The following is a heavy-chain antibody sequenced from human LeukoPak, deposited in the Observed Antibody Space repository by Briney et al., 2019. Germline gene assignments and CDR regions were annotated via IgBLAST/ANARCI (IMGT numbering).Heavy chain of an antibody. CDR3: ARDLSERYSTDY. CDR1: GFTFKKYA. D-gene: IGHD1-26*01. J-gene: IGHJ4*02. Sequence: PGRSLRLSCAVSGFTFKKYAIHWVRQAPGKGLEWVAFISWDGNTKYYADSVKGRFTISRDNSQNTLDLQMNSLRAEDTAVYYCARDLSERYSTDYWGQGTLVTVSS. V-gene: IGHV3-30-3*01. CDR2: ISWDGNTK.